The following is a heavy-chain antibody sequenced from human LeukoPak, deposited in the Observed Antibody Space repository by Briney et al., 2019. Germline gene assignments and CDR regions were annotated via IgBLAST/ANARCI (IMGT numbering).Heavy chain of an antibody. CDR2: ISSSGGTI. CDR1: GFTFSSYE. CDR3: ARGYINSPLDY. D-gene: IGHD4-11*01. J-gene: IGHJ4*02. Sequence: GGSLRLSCAASGFTFSSYEMIWVRQPPGKGLEWVSYISSSGGTIYYADSVKGRFTISRDNSKNSLYLQMNSLRAEDTAVYYCARGYINSPLDYWGQGTLVTVSS. V-gene: IGHV3-48*03.